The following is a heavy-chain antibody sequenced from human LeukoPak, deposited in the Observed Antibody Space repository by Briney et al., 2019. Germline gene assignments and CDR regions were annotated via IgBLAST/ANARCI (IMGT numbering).Heavy chain of an antibody. CDR3: ASQSLTYYYDSSGQHDAFDI. J-gene: IGHJ3*02. CDR1: GFTFDDYG. V-gene: IGHV3-20*04. D-gene: IGHD3-22*01. Sequence: GGSLRLSCAASGFTFDDYGMSWVRQAPGKGLEWVSGINWNGGSTGYADSVKGRFTISRDNAKNTLYLQMNSLRAEDTAVYYCASQSLTYYYDSSGQHDAFDIWGQGTMVTVSS. CDR2: INWNGGST.